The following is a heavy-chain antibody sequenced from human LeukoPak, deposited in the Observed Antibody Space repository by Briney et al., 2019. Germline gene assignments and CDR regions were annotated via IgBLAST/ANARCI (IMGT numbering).Heavy chain of an antibody. J-gene: IGHJ4*02. CDR2: ISNSFGNV. D-gene: IGHD2-2*01. CDR3: AREGIYCSSYSCYYDH. CDR1: GFTFSSYS. Sequence: GGALRLSCAGSGFTFSSYSMNWVRQAPGRGLEWVSYISNSFGNVDYAQSVRGRFTISRDNAAVYLHMDSLREEDTGVYFCAREGIYCSSYSCYYDHWGQGIPVTVSS. V-gene: IGHV3-48*03.